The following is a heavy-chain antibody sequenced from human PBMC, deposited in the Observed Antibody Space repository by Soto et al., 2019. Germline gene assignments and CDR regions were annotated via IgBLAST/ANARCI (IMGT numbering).Heavy chain of an antibody. CDR1: GDSLSRADYC. CDR3: AREESGIFDY. J-gene: IGHJ4*02. Sequence: SETLSLTCTVSGDSLSRADYCWSWIRQAPGKGLEWIGYICYGGSTYHNPSLKSRTSMSVDTSKKQFSLTLTSVTAADTAVYYCAREESGIFDYWGQGRLVTVSS. CDR2: ICYGGST. D-gene: IGHD5-12*01. V-gene: IGHV4-30-4*08.